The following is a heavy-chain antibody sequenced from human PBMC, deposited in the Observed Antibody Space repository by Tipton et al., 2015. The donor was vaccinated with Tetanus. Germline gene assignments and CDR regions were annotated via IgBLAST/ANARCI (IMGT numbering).Heavy chain of an antibody. J-gene: IGHJ6*03. CDR3: ARDRGEDWTNFYYMDV. CDR2: IIGSGKTM. D-gene: IGHD3/OR15-3a*01. CDR1: GFNFRIYT. V-gene: IGHV3-48*02. Sequence: GSLRLSCAASGFNFRIYTMNWVRQAPGKGLEWLSYIIGSGKTMYYADSVNGRFTISKDSGENSVYLQMNRLKDEDTAVYYCARDRGEDWTNFYYMDVWGKGATVIVSS.